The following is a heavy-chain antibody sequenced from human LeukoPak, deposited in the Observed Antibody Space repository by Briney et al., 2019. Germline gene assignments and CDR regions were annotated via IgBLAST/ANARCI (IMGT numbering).Heavy chain of an antibody. CDR2: IKPDGGDK. CDR1: GFTFSNFW. J-gene: IGHJ4*02. CDR3: ARGLFAGGWYPDYFDY. D-gene: IGHD6-19*01. V-gene: IGHV3-7*03. Sequence: PGGSLRLSCTASGFTFSNFWMSWVRQAPGNGLEWVANIKPDGGDKYYVDSMEGRFTISRDNAKNSLYLQMNSLRAEDTAVYYCARGLFAGGWYPDYFDYWGQGTLVTVSS.